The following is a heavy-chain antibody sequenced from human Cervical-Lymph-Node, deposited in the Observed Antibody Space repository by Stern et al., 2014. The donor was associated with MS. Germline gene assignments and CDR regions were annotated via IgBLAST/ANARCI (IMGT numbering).Heavy chain of an antibody. J-gene: IGHJ6*02. D-gene: IGHD3-10*02. Sequence: MQLVESGGGGVQPGRSVRLSCAATGFNFSSYAMPWVRQAPGNGLAWVAVISSDGSKAYYADSVKGRFTISTDNSKTTPFLQMNSQSPEETADYYGARDHLLFGEYDWGAMDVWGHGTTVTVSS. CDR3: ARDHLLFGEYDWGAMDV. V-gene: IGHV3-30-3*01. CDR1: GFNFSSYA. CDR2: ISSDGSKA.